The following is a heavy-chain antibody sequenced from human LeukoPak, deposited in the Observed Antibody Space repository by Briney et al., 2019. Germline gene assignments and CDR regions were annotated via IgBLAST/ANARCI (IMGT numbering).Heavy chain of an antibody. J-gene: IGHJ4*02. CDR2: INSDGSTT. CDR1: GFTYSSHW. D-gene: IGHD3-9*01. V-gene: IGHV3-74*01. Sequence: QPGRSLRLSCAASGFTYSSHWMHWVRQAPGKGLVWVSRINSDGSTTTYADSVKGRFTISRDNANNTLYLQMNSLRAEDTAVYYCAKDEGLRYFDWLPSPHDYWGQGTLATVSS. CDR3: AKDEGLRYFDWLPSPHDY.